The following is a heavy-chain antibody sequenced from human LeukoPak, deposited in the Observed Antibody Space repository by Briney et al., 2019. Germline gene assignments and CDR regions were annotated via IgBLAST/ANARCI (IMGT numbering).Heavy chain of an antibody. CDR2: ICYSGST. CDR1: GGSISSSSYY. CDR3: ARQEPYYYGSGSFDY. Sequence: PSETLSLTCTVSGGSISSSSYYWGWIRQPPGKGLEWIGSICYSGSTYYNPSLKSRVTISVDTSKNQFSLKLNCVTAADTAVYYCARQEPYYYGSGSFDYWGQGTLVTVSS. D-gene: IGHD3-10*01. J-gene: IGHJ4*02. V-gene: IGHV4-39*01.